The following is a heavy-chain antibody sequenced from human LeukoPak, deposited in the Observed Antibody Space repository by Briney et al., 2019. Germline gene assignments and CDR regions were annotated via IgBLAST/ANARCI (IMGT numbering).Heavy chain of an antibody. Sequence: SETLSLTCTVSGGSISGYYWTWIRQPPGKGLEWIGCIYSSGSTSYKPSLKSRITISVDTSKNQFSLKLNSVTAADTAVYYCARGRASSWSPFTYWGQGILVTVSS. D-gene: IGHD6-19*01. CDR3: ARGRASSWSPFTY. CDR1: GGSISGYY. CDR2: IYSSGST. J-gene: IGHJ4*02. V-gene: IGHV4-59*01.